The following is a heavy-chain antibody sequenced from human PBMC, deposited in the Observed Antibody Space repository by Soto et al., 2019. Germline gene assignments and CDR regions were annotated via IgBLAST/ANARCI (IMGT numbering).Heavy chain of an antibody. CDR3: ARGLGGWFDP. CDR1: GGSFSGYY. Sequence: SESLSLTCAVYGGSFSGYYWSWIRQPPGKGLEWIGEINHSGSTNYNPSLKSRVTISVDTSKNQFSLKLSSVTAADTAVYYCARGLGGWFDPWGQGTLVTVSS. J-gene: IGHJ5*02. D-gene: IGHD3-10*01. V-gene: IGHV4-34*01. CDR2: INHSGST.